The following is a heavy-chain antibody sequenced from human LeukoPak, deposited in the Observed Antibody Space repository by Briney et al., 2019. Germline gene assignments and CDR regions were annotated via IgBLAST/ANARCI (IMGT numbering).Heavy chain of an antibody. Sequence: ASVKVSCKASGYTFTSYGISWVRQAPGEGLEWMGWINPKSGSTNYAQKFQDRVTMTRDTSITTAYMELSRLRSDDTAVFYCARGANCGGDCYSYGYWGQGTLVTVSS. CDR3: ARGANCGGDCYSYGY. CDR2: INPKSGST. J-gene: IGHJ4*02. CDR1: GYTFTSYG. D-gene: IGHD2-21*02. V-gene: IGHV1-2*02.